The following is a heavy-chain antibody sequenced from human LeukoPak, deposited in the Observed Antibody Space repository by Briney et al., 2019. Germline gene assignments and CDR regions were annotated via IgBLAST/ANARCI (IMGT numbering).Heavy chain of an antibody. Sequence: PGGSLRLSCAASGFTFSSYAMHWVRQAPGKGLELVAVISYDGSNKYYADSVKGRFTISRDNSKNTLYLQMNSLRAEDTAVYYCASLYSSSSGPFDYWGQGTLVTVSS. D-gene: IGHD6-6*01. J-gene: IGHJ4*02. CDR1: GFTFSSYA. V-gene: IGHV3-30*01. CDR2: ISYDGSNK. CDR3: ASLYSSSSGPFDY.